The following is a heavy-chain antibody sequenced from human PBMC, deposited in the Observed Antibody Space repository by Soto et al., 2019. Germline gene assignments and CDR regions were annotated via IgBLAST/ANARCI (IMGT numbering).Heavy chain of an antibody. J-gene: IGHJ5*02. D-gene: IGHD3-22*01. CDR2: IYYTGST. V-gene: IGHV4-39*01. CDR3: ARINTYYYDSSGYFLGP. CDR1: GGSISSSSYY. Sequence: TWETLSLTCTVSGGSISSSSYYWGWFRHRPGEGVERIGSIYYTGSTYYNPSLKSRVTISVDTSKNQFSLKLSSVTAADTAVYYCARINTYYYDSSGYFLGPWGQGTLVTVSS.